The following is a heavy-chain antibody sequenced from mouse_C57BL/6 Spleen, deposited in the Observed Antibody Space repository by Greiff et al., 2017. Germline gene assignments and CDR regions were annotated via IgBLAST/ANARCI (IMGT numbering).Heavy chain of an antibody. CDR2: IDPSDSET. J-gene: IGHJ4*01. Sequence: QVQLKESGAELVRPGSSVKLSCKASGYTFTSYWMHWVKQRPIQGLEWIGNIDPSDSETHYNQKFKDKATLTVDKSSSTAYMQLSSLTSEDSAVYYCAREGGYAMDYWGQGTSVTVSS. CDR1: GYTFTSYW. V-gene: IGHV1-52*01. CDR3: AREGGYAMDY.